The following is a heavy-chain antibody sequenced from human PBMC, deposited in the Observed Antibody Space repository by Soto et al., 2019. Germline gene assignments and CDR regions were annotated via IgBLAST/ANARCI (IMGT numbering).Heavy chain of an antibody. J-gene: IGHJ4*02. CDR2: INSDNGNT. D-gene: IGHD2-15*01. Sequence: GASVKVSCKASGYTFTSYGISWVRQAPGQGLEWMGWINSDNGNTKCAQKLQDRVTITRDTSASTAYMELSSLRSEDTAVYYCARGESVVGDYWGQGTLVTVSS. V-gene: IGHV1-18*01. CDR3: ARGESVVGDY. CDR1: GYTFTSYG.